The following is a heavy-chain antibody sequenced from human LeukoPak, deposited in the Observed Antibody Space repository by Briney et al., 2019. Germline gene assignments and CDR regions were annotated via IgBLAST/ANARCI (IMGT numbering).Heavy chain of an antibody. CDR2: IYHSGST. Sequence: AETLSLTCTVSGYSISSGCYWGWIRQPPGEGLEWIGSIYHSGSTYYNPSLKSRVTISVDTSKNQFSLKLRSVTAADTAVYYCARTRGAFDIWGQGTMVTVSS. J-gene: IGHJ3*02. CDR3: ARTRGAFDI. CDR1: GYSISSGCY. V-gene: IGHV4-38-2*02.